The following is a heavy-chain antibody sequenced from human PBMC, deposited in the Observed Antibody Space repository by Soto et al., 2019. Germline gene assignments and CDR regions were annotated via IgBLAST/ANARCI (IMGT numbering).Heavy chain of an antibody. CDR2: IKQAGSEK. D-gene: IGHD3-22*01. V-gene: IGHV3-7*01. J-gene: IGHJ4*02. Sequence: EVQLVESGGGLVQPGGSLRLSCAASGFTFSSYWMSWVRQAPGKGLEWVANIKQAGSEKYYVDSVKGRFTISRDNAKNSLYLQMNRLRAEDTAVYYCARSIGALVITYYFDYWGQGTLVTVSS. CDR3: ARSIGALVITYYFDY. CDR1: GFTFSSYW.